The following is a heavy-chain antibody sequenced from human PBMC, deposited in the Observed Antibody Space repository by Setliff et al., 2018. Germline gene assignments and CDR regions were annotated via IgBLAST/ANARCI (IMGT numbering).Heavy chain of an antibody. CDR2: IYHSGST. CDR3: ARLYEFGELFSNY. J-gene: IGHJ4*02. D-gene: IGHD3-10*01. V-gene: IGHV4-39*07. Sequence: SETLSLTCTVSGYSISSSSYYWGWIRQPPGKGLEWIGSIYHSGSTYYSPSLKSRVTISVDTSKNQFSLKLSSVTAADTAVYYCARLYEFGELFSNYWGQGTLVTVSS. CDR1: GYSISSSSYY.